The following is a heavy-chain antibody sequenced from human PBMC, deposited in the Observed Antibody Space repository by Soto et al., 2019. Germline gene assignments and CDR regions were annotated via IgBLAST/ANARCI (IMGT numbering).Heavy chain of an antibody. CDR1: GGSISSFY. J-gene: IGHJ4*02. Sequence: SETLSLTCSISGGSISSFYWSWIRQPPGKGLEWIGYIYNSGSTNYNPSLKSRVTISVDTSKNQFSLKLSSVTAADTAVYYCASSTPRLAAAGFVYWGQGTLVTVSS. CDR2: IYNSGST. V-gene: IGHV4-59*01. CDR3: ASSTPRLAAAGFVY. D-gene: IGHD6-13*01.